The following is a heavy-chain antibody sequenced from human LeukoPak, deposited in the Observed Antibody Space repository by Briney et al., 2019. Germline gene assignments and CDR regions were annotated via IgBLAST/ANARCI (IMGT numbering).Heavy chain of an antibody. J-gene: IGHJ2*01. Sequence: SVKVSCKASGFTFTSSAVQWVRQARGQRLEWIGWIVVGSGNTNYAQKFQERVTITRDMSTSTAYMELRSLRSDDTAVYYCARRAYCSSTSCYNWYFDLWGRGTLVTVSS. CDR2: IVVGSGNT. CDR3: ARRAYCSSTSCYNWYFDL. CDR1: GFTFTSSA. V-gene: IGHV1-58*01. D-gene: IGHD2-2*02.